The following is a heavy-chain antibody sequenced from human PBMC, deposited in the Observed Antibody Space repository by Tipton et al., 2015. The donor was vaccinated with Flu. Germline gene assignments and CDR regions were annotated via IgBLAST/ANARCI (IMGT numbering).Heavy chain of an antibody. D-gene: IGHD3-9*01. CDR2: INHSGST. CDR1: GGSFSGYY. J-gene: IGHJ6*02. Sequence: TLSLTCAVYGGSFSGYYWSWIRQPPGKGLEWIGEINHSGSTNYNPSLKSRVTISVDTSKNQFSLKLSSVTAADTAVYYCATALGSDYDILTGSPYYYYGMDVWGQGTTVTVSS. V-gene: IGHV4-34*01. CDR3: ATALGSDYDILTGSPYYYYGMDV.